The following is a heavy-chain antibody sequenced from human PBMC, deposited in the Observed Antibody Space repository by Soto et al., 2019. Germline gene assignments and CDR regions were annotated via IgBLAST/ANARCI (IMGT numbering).Heavy chain of an antibody. V-gene: IGHV3-21*04. CDR1: GFTFSSYS. J-gene: IGHJ4*02. Sequence: GESLRLSCAASGFTFSSYSMNWVRQAPGKGLEWVSSISSSSSYIYYADSVKGRFTISRDNAKSSLYLHMNSLRAEDTARYYCVKETVAAAYVETSPFDFWGQGTLVTVSS. CDR2: ISSSSSYI. D-gene: IGHD2-15*01. CDR3: VKETVAAAYVETSPFDF.